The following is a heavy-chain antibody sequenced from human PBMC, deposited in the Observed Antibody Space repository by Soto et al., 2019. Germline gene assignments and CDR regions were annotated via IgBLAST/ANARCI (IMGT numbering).Heavy chain of an antibody. Sequence: EVQLVESGGGLVQPGGSLRLSCAASGFTFSSYDMHWVRQATGKGLEWVSAIGTAGDTYYPGSVKGRFTISRENAKNSLYLQMNRLRAEDTAVYYCARAHWGSRRNDAFDIWGQGTMVTVSS. CDR1: GFTFSSYD. J-gene: IGHJ3*02. CDR3: ARAHWGSRRNDAFDI. CDR2: IGTAGDT. D-gene: IGHD7-27*01. V-gene: IGHV3-13*01.